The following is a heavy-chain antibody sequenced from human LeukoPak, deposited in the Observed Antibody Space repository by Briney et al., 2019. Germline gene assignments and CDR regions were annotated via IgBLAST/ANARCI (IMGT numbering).Heavy chain of an antibody. CDR1: GFIFTNNY. CDR2: ISSDGRT. CDR3: ASRARSGYYYGMDV. D-gene: IGHD3-3*01. Sequence: PGGSLRLSCAVSGFIFTNNYMTWVRQAPGKGLECVSFISSDGRTYYADSVKGRFTISRDNSRNTLYLQMNSLRTEDTAEYYCASRARSGYYYGMDVWGQGTTVTVSS. V-gene: IGHV3-66*02. J-gene: IGHJ6*02.